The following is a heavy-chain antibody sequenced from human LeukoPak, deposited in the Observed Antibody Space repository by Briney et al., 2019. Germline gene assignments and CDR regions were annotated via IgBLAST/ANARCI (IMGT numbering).Heavy chain of an antibody. CDR2: IIPIFGTA. Sequence: GASVKVSCKASGGTFSSYAISWVRQAPGQGLEWMGGIIPIFGTANYAQKFQGRVTITADESTSTAYMELSSLRSEDTAVYHCARGEALLRYPGYYYGMDVWGQGTTVTVSS. V-gene: IGHV1-69*13. D-gene: IGHD3-9*01. CDR3: ARGEALLRYPGYYYGMDV. CDR1: GGTFSSYA. J-gene: IGHJ6*02.